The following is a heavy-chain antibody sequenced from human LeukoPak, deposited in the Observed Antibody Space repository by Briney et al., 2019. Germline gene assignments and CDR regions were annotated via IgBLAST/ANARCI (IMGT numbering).Heavy chain of an antibody. CDR1: GSTFDDYA. D-gene: IGHD6-13*01. V-gene: IGHV3-9*01. J-gene: IGHJ4*02. CDR2: ISWNSGSI. Sequence: QTGGSLRLSCAASGSTFDDYAMHWVRQAPGKGLEWVSGISWNSGSIGYADSVKGRFTISRDNAKNSLYLQMNSLRAEDTALYYCAKVVAAAGPFDYWGQGTLVTVSS. CDR3: AKVVAAAGPFDY.